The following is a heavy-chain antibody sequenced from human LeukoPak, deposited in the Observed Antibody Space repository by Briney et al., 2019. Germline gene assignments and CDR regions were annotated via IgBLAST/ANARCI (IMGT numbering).Heavy chain of an antibody. CDR2: ISASDGTT. CDR3: AKVATWLSLYYFDC. J-gene: IGHJ4*02. V-gene: IGHV3-23*01. CDR1: GFTFNSYA. Sequence: GGSLRLSCAASGFTFNSYAMSWVRLAPGKGLDWVSGISASDGTTRYADSVKGRFTISRDNSKNTLYLQMNSLRAEDTAVYYCAKVATWLSLYYFDCWGQGTLVTVSS. D-gene: IGHD1-26*01.